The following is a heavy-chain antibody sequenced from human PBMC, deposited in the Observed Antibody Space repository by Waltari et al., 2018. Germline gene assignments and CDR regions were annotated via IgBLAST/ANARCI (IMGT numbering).Heavy chain of an antibody. CDR2: IIPIFGTA. J-gene: IGHJ4*02. CDR1: GGTFSSYA. Sequence: QVQLVQSGAEVKKPGSSVKVSCKASGGTFSSYAISWVRTAPGQGLEWMGGIIPIFGTANYAQKFQGRVTITADESTSTAYMELSSLRSEDTAVYYCARERVLGYCSSTSCYAGYFDYWGQGTLVTVSS. D-gene: IGHD2-2*01. CDR3: ARERVLGYCSSTSCYAGYFDY. V-gene: IGHV1-69*01.